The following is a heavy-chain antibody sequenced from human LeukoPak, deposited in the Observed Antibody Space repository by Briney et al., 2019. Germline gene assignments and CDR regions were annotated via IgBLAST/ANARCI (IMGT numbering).Heavy chain of an antibody. CDR1: GGSISSSSYY. J-gene: IGHJ6*03. Sequence: KPSETLSLTCTVSGGSISSSSYYWGWIRQPPGKGLECIGSIYYSGSTYYNPSLKSRVTISVDTSKNQFSLKLSAVTAADTAVYYCARQGDRHYDFWSGYSSLYNYMDVWGKGTTVTVSS. CDR3: ARQGDRHYDFWSGYSSLYNYMDV. V-gene: IGHV4-39*01. D-gene: IGHD3-3*01. CDR2: IYYSGST.